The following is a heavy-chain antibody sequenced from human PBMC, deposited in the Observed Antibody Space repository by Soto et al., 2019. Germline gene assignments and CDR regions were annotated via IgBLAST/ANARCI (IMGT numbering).Heavy chain of an antibody. CDR2: IIPIFGTA. D-gene: IGHD2-2*01. J-gene: IGHJ5*02. CDR3: ARDAGYCSSNSCGFDP. CDR1: GGTFSSYA. V-gene: IGHV1-69*01. Sequence: QVQLVQSGAEVKKPGSSVKVSCKASGGTFSSYAISWVRQAPGQGLEWVGGIIPIFGTANYGQKFQGRVTITADESTRTAYKELSSLRSEDTAVYYCARDAGYCSSNSCGFDPWGQGTLVPVSS.